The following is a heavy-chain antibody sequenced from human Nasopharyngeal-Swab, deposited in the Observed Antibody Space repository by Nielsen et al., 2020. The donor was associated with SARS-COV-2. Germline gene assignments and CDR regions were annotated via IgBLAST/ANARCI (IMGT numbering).Heavy chain of an antibody. V-gene: IGHV1-18*01. CDR1: GYTFPSYG. J-gene: IGHJ6*02. Sequence: ASVKVSCKASGYTFPSYGISWVRQAPGQGLEWMGWISAYNGNTNYAQKLQGRVTMTTDTSTSTAYMELRSLRSDDTAVYYCARDGEYDFWSGDYYYYYGMDVWGQGTTVTVSS. D-gene: IGHD3-3*01. CDR2: ISAYNGNT. CDR3: ARDGEYDFWSGDYYYYYGMDV.